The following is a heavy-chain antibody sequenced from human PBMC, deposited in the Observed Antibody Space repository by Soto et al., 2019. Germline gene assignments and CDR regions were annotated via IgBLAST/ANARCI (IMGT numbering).Heavy chain of an antibody. CDR1: GFTFSTYT. V-gene: IGHV3-23*01. D-gene: IGHD2-21*02. CDR2: ISATGGST. J-gene: IGHJ4*02. Sequence: GGSLRLSCAASGFTFSTYTMSWLRQAPGKGLEWVAGISATGGSTYYADSVKGRFTFSRDNSKHTRYLQMTSLRAAYTAVYYCAKGFIRDCGGDCTVDSWGQGTLVTVPS. CDR3: AKGFIRDCGGDCTVDS.